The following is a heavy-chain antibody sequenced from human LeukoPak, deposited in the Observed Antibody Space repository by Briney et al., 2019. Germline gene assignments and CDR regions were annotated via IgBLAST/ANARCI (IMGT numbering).Heavy chain of an antibody. V-gene: IGHV3-74*01. J-gene: IGHJ4*02. CDR2: INGDGSIT. Sequence: PGGSLRLSCAASGFTFSNYWMHWVRQGLGKGLVWVSRINGDGSITAYADSVKGRFTISRDNAKNSLYLQMNSLRAEGTAVYYCARGYSSSWYEGYFDYWGQGTLVTVSS. CDR1: GFTFSNYW. D-gene: IGHD6-13*01. CDR3: ARGYSSSWYEGYFDY.